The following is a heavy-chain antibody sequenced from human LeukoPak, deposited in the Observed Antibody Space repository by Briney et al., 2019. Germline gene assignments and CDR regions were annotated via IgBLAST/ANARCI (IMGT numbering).Heavy chain of an antibody. V-gene: IGHV4-59*12. Sequence: SETLSLTCTVSGGSISSYYWTWIRQPPGKGLEWIGYISYSGTTNYNPSLKSRVTISVDTSKNQFSLKLSSVTAADTAVYYCARDGSGSYEYFDYWGQGTLVTVSS. CDR1: GGSISSYY. D-gene: IGHD3-10*01. J-gene: IGHJ4*02. CDR2: ISYSGTT. CDR3: ARDGSGSYEYFDY.